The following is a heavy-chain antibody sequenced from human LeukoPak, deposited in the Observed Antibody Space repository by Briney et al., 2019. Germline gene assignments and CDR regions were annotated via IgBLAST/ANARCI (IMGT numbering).Heavy chain of an antibody. D-gene: IGHD6-19*01. CDR3: ARVIAVAGMGYFDY. CDR2: ISSSSSYI. CDR1: GFTFSTYS. J-gene: IGHJ4*02. V-gene: IGHV3-21*04. Sequence: GGSLRLSCAASGFTFSTYSMNWVRQAPGKGLEWVSSISSSSSYIYYADSVKGRFTISRDNAKNSLYLQMNSLRAEDTAVYYCARVIAVAGMGYFDYWGQGTLVTVSS.